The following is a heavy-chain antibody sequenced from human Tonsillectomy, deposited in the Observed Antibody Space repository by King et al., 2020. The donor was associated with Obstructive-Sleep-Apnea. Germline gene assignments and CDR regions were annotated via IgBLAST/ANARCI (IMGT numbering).Heavy chain of an antibody. Sequence: VQLVESGGGLVKPGGSLRLSCAASGFTFSDYYMSWIRQAPGKGLEWVSYISSSSSYTNYADSVKGRFTISRDNAKNSLYLQMNSLRAEDTAVYYCASSARDYCSGGSCYFFDYWGQGTLVTVSS. D-gene: IGHD2-15*01. J-gene: IGHJ4*02. CDR2: ISSSSSYT. V-gene: IGHV3-11*06. CDR1: GFTFSDYY. CDR3: ASSARDYCSGGSCYFFDY.